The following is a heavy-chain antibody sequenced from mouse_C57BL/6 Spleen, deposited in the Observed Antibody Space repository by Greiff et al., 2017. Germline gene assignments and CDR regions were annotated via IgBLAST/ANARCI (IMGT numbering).Heavy chain of an antibody. CDR3: TRGGTPNWVFDY. CDR1: GYTFTDYE. D-gene: IGHD4-1*01. Sequence: QVQLQQSGAELVRPGASVTLSCKASGYTFTDYEMHWVKQTPVHGLEWIGAIDPETGGTAYNQKFKGKAILTADKSSSTAYMELRSLTSEDSAVYYCTRGGTPNWVFDYWGQGTTLTVSS. J-gene: IGHJ2*01. CDR2: IDPETGGT. V-gene: IGHV1-15*01.